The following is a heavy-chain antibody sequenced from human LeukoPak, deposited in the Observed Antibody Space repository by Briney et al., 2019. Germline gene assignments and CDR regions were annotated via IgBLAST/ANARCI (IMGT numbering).Heavy chain of an antibody. J-gene: IGHJ3*02. D-gene: IGHD5-12*01. V-gene: IGHV4-59*11. CDR3: ARRFRVGDIHVDACDM. Sequence: SETLSLTCTVPGGSISSHNWSWIRQPPERGLEWIGYVFNSGTADQNPSLEGGVTISLVTSENHVSLMLTSVTAASTAVYYCARRFRVGDIHVDACDMWGQGTMVTVSS. CDR2: VFNSGTA. CDR1: GGSISSHN.